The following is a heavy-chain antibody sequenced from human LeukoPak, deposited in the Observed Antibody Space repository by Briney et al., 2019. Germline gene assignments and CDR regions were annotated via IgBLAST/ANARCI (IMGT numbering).Heavy chain of an antibody. Sequence: GGSLRLSCAASGFTFSNYAMNWVRQAPGKGRGWVSIISGFGDSTYYAESVKGRFTMSRDNSKNTVYLQMNSLRVEDTAIYYCAKRADGCSGVSCYYYYMDVWGKGTTVTVSS. V-gene: IGHV3-23*01. CDR3: AKRADGCSGVSCYYYYMDV. J-gene: IGHJ6*03. D-gene: IGHD2-15*01. CDR1: GFTFSNYA. CDR2: ISGFGDST.